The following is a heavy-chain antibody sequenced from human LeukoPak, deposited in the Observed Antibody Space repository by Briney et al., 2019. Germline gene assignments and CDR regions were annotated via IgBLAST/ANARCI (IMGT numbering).Heavy chain of an antibody. CDR1: GGSISSSGYY. D-gene: IGHD6-19*01. Sequence: SETLSLTCTVSGGSISSSGYYWGWIRQPPGKGLEWIGEINHSGSTNYNPSLKSRVTISVDTSKNQFSLKLSSVTAADTAVYYCASIRKVAGTRVPPNWFDPWGQGTLVTVSS. V-gene: IGHV4-39*07. CDR3: ASIRKVAGTRVPPNWFDP. J-gene: IGHJ5*02. CDR2: INHSGST.